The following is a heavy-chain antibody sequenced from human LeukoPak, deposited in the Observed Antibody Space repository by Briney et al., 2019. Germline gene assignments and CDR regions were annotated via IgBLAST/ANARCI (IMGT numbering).Heavy chain of an antibody. Sequence: SETLSLTCAVYGGSFSGYYWSWIRQPPGKGLEWIGEINHSGSTNYNPSLKSRVTISVDTSKNQFSLKLSSVTAADTAVYYCARRFLRIVVVPAAKKLGAFDIWGQGTMVTVSS. CDR1: GGSFSGYY. CDR3: ARRFLRIVVVPAAKKLGAFDI. J-gene: IGHJ3*02. CDR2: INHSGST. D-gene: IGHD2-2*01. V-gene: IGHV4-34*01.